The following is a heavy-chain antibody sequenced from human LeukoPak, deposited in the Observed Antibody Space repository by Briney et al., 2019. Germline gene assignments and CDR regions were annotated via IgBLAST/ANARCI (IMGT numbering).Heavy chain of an antibody. CDR2: FDPEDGET. CDR3: ATLVGSSGWYGEGWFDP. D-gene: IGHD6-19*01. V-gene: IGHV1-24*01. Sequence: ASVKVSCKVSGYTLTELSMHWVRQAPGKGLEWMGGFDPEDGETIYAQKFQGRVTMTGDTSTDTAYMELSSLRSEDTAVYYCATLVGSSGWYGEGWFDPWGQGTLVTVSS. CDR1: GYTLTELS. J-gene: IGHJ5*02.